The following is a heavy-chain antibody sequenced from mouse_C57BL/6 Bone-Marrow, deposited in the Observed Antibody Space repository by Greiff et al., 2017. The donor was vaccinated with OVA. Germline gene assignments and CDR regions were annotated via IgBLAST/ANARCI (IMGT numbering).Heavy chain of an antibody. CDR2: IYWDDDK. CDR3: ARRGNYYGSSYWYFDV. CDR1: GFSLSTSGMG. D-gene: IGHD1-1*01. V-gene: IGHV8-12*01. J-gene: IGHJ1*03. Sequence: QVTLKVSGPGILQSSQTLSLTCSFSGFSLSTSGMGVSWIRQPSGKGLEWLAHIYWDDDKRYNPSLQSRLTISKDTSRNQVFLKITSVDTADTATYYCARRGNYYGSSYWYFDVWGTGTTVTVSS.